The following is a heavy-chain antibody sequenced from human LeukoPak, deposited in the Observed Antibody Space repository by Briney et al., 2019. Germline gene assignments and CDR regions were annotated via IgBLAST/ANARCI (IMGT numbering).Heavy chain of an antibody. J-gene: IGHJ3*02. Sequence: SETLSLTCTVSGGSISSGDYYWRWIRQPPGKGLEWLGYIYYSGSTYYNPSLKSRVTISVDTSKNQFSLKLSSVTAADTAVYYCARVRNTAMVPDAFDIWGQGTMVTVSS. CDR1: GGSISSGDYY. CDR3: ARVRNTAMVPDAFDI. D-gene: IGHD5-18*01. CDR2: IYYSGST. V-gene: IGHV4-30-4*08.